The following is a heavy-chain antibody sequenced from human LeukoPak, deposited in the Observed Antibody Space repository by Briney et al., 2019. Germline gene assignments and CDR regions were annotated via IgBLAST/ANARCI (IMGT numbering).Heavy chain of an antibody. J-gene: IGHJ5*02. D-gene: IGHD2-2*02. CDR1: GGSISSSSYY. CDR3: ARGRYCSSTSCYTHWFDP. Sequence: ETLSLTCTVSGGSISSSSYYWGWIRQPPGKGLEWIGSIYYSGSTYYNPSLKSRVTISVDTSKNQFSLKLSSVTAADTAVYYCARGRYCSSTSCYTHWFDPWGQGTLVTVSS. CDR2: IYYSGST. V-gene: IGHV4-39*07.